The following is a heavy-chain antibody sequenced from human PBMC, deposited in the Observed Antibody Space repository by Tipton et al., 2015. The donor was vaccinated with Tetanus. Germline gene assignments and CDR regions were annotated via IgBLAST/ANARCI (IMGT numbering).Heavy chain of an antibody. J-gene: IGHJ4*02. CDR3: ARGGDYYDRVGGADY. V-gene: IGHV3-7*03. CDR1: GFTFSSYW. D-gene: IGHD3-22*01. Sequence: SLRLSCAASGFTFSSYWMSWVRQAPGKGLEWVANIKQDGSEKYYVDSVKGRFTISRDNAKNSLYLQMNSLRAEDTAVYYCARGGDYYDRVGGADYWGQGTLVTVSS. CDR2: IKQDGSEK.